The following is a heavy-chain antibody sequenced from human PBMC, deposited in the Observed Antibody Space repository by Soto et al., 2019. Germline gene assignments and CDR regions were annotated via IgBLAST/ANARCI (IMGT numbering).Heavy chain of an antibody. D-gene: IGHD3-10*01. Sequence: GGSLRLSCAASGFAFSRSGMHWVRQAPGKGLEWVAVIWSDGSKTIHGDSVKGRFTISRDNSKNTLYLQMNTLRVDDTAIYYCARDSGGQPFDIWGQGTMVTVSS. CDR3: ARDSGGQPFDI. CDR2: IWSDGSKT. CDR1: GFAFSRSG. V-gene: IGHV3-33*01. J-gene: IGHJ3*02.